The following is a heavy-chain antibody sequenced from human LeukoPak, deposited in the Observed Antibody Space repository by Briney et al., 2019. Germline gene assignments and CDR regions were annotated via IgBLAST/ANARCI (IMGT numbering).Heavy chain of an antibody. CDR2: IRSKAYGGTT. Sequence: GGSLRLSCTASGFTFGDYAMSWVRQAPGKGLEWVGFIRSKAYGGTTEYAASVKGRFTISRDDSKSIAYLQMNSLKTEDTAVYYCTRVPELYDILTGYSHYYYGMDVWGQGTTVTVSS. CDR3: TRVPELYDILTGYSHYYYGMDV. J-gene: IGHJ6*02. CDR1: GFTFGDYA. D-gene: IGHD3-9*01. V-gene: IGHV3-49*04.